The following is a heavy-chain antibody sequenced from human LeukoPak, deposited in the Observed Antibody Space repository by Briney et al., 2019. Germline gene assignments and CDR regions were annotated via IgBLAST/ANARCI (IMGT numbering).Heavy chain of an antibody. D-gene: IGHD4-17*01. CDR3: ARGAQTTVTTYYFDY. CDR1: GFSFSDYS. CDR2: LSSSRSYI. Sequence: GGSLRLSCAASGFSFSDYSMIWVRQAPGKGLEWVSSLSSSRSYIYYADSVKGRFTISRDNAKNSLYLQMNSLRAEDTAVYYCARGAQTTVTTYYFDYWGQGTLVTVSS. J-gene: IGHJ4*02. V-gene: IGHV3-21*01.